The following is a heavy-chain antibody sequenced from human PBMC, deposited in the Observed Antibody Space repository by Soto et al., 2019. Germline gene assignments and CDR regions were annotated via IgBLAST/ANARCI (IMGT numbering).Heavy chain of an antibody. V-gene: IGHV1-58*01. CDR2: IVVGSGNT. J-gene: IGHJ2*01. CDR1: GFTFTSSA. D-gene: IGHD2-2*01. CDR3: AAFEGYCSSTSCYLTWYFDL. Sequence: ASVKVSCKASGFTFTSSAVQWVRQARGQRLEWIGWIVVGSGNTNYAQKFQERVTITRDMSTSTAYMQLSSLRSEDTSVYYCAAFEGYCSSTSCYLTWYFDLWGRGTLVTVSS.